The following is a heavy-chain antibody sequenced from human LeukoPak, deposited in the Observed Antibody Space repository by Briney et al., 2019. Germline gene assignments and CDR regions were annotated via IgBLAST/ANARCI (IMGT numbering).Heavy chain of an antibody. V-gene: IGHV4-61*05. CDR1: GGSISSSSYY. CDR3: ARHYNLAFDY. CDR2: IYYSGST. Sequence: SETLSLTCTVSGGSISSSSYYWGWIRQPPGKGLEWIGYIYYSGSTNYNPSLKSRVTISIDMSKNQFSLKLSSVTAADTAVYHCARHYNLAFDYWGQGTLVTVSS. J-gene: IGHJ4*02. D-gene: IGHD3-10*01.